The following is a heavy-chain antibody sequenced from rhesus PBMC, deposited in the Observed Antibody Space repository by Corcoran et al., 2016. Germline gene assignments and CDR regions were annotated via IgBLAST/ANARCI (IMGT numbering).Heavy chain of an antibody. CDR1: GGSISSSY. CDR3: ASERYDSGYYGYFEF. CDR2: IYGSGSST. J-gene: IGHJ1*01. D-gene: IGHD3-28*01. Sequence: QLQLQESGPGLVKPSETLSVTCAVSGGSISSSYGSWIRQAPGKGLEWIGYIYGSGSSTNYNPSLKTWVTLSVDTSKTQLSLELSSVTAADTAVYCCASERYDSGYYGYFEFWGQGALVTVSS. V-gene: IGHV4-169*02.